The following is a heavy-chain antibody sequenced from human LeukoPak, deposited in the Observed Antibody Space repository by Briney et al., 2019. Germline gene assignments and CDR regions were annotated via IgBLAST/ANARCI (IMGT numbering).Heavy chain of an antibody. D-gene: IGHD3-10*01. Sequence: GGSLRLSCAASGVTFSSSAMNWVRQAPGKRPQWVSTVRGSGGDTYYADSVKGRFTISRDTSKNTLYLQMNSLRAEDTAVYYCATGTVVRGFNVDYWGQGTLVTVSS. V-gene: IGHV3-23*01. CDR2: VRGSGGDT. J-gene: IGHJ4*02. CDR1: GVTFSSSA. CDR3: ATGTVVRGFNVDY.